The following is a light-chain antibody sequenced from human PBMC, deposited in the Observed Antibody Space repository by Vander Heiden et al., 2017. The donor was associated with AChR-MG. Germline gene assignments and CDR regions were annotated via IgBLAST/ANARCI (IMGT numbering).Light chain of an antibody. Sequence: VLTQSPGTLSLSPGQKATLSCRASHIVSSNYLAWYQQKPGQAPRLLIYGASTRATGIPDFTLTISRLEPEDFTVYYCQQFGSSSFTFGPGTKVDI. J-gene: IGKJ3*01. CDR1: HIVSSNY. CDR3: QQFGSSSFT. CDR2: GAS. V-gene: IGKV3-20*01.